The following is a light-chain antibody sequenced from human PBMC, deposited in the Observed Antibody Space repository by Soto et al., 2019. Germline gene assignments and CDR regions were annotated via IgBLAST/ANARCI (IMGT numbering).Light chain of an antibody. CDR1: NSDVGGYNY. V-gene: IGLV2-8*01. J-gene: IGLJ1*01. CDR3: SSYAGSSSFDV. Sequence: QSVLTQPPSASGSPGQSVTISCTGTNSDVGGYNYVSWYQQHPGKAPKLMIYGVSKRPSGVPDRFSGSKSGNTASLTVSGLQAEDEADYYCSSYAGSSSFDVFVTGTKVTVL. CDR2: GVS.